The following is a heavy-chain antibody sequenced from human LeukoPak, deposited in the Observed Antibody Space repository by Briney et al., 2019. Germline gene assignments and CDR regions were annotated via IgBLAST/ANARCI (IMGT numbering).Heavy chain of an antibody. CDR1: GFTFSTYA. V-gene: IGHV3-23*01. D-gene: IGHD3-22*01. J-gene: IGHJ4*02. Sequence: PGGSLRPSCAASGFTFSTYAMSWVRQAPGKGLEWVSSISSSGDRTFYADSVKDRFTISRDNSENTLYLQMSRLRAEDTAVYYCAKDRPNYHESNGHYYRPNGDYWGQGTLVTVSS. CDR3: AKDRPNYHESNGHYYRPNGDY. CDR2: ISSSGDRT.